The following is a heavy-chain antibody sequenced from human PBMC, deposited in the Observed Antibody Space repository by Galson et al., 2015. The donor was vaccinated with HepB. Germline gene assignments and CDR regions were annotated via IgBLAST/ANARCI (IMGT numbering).Heavy chain of an antibody. CDR1: GGTFSSYA. CDR2: IIPIFGTA. Sequence: SCKASGGTFSSYAISWVRQAPGQGLEWIGGIIPIFGTANYAQKFQGRVTITADESTSTAYMELSSLRSEDTAVYYCARVGSAAGYLWYFDLWGRGTLVTVSS. V-gene: IGHV1-69*01. CDR3: ARVGSAAGYLWYFDL. D-gene: IGHD5-18*01. J-gene: IGHJ2*01.